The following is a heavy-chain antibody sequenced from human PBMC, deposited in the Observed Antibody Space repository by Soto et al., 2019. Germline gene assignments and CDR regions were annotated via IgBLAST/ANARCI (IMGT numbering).Heavy chain of an antibody. J-gene: IGHJ4*02. D-gene: IGHD3-22*01. CDR3: AKNPGYYYDSTGYHFDY. CDR1: AFTFSTYA. CDR2: ISYGGGTT. Sequence: LRLSCAASAFTFSTYALSWVRQAPGKGLEWVSAISYGGGTTYYADSVKGRFTISRDNSKNTLYLQMNSLRAEDTAVYYCAKNPGYYYDSTGYHFDYWGQGTLVTVS. V-gene: IGHV3-23*01.